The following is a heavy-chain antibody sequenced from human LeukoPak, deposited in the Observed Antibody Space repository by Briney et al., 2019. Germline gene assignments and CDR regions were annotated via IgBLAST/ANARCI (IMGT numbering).Heavy chain of an antibody. CDR3: ATGSKVVNPDY. Sequence: GESLKISCKASGYSFTTYWIGWVRQMPGRGLEWMGIIYPRDSDTRYSPSFQGQVTISADKSINTAYLHWNSLKASDTAMYYCATGSKVVNPDYWGQGTLVTVSS. J-gene: IGHJ4*02. D-gene: IGHD3-22*01. V-gene: IGHV5-51*01. CDR1: GYSFTTYW. CDR2: IYPRDSDT.